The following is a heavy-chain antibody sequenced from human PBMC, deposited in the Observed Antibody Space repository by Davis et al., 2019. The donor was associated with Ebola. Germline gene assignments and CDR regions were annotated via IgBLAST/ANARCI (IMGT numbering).Heavy chain of an antibody. D-gene: IGHD5-12*01. CDR1: GYTFTSYA. CDR3: ARVVDIVDEHFDY. CDR2: INAGNGNT. V-gene: IGHV1-3*01. Sequence: ASVKVSCKASGYTFTSYAMHWVRQAPGQRLEWMGWINAGNGNTKYSQKFQGRVTITRDTSASTAYMELSSLRSEDTAVYYCARVVDIVDEHFDYWGQGTLVTVSS. J-gene: IGHJ4*02.